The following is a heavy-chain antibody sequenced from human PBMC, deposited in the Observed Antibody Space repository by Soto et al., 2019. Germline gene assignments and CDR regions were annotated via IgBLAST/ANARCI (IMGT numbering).Heavy chain of an antibody. CDR2: INHSGST. V-gene: IGHV4-34*01. J-gene: IGHJ4*02. D-gene: IGHD2-15*01. CDR3: ARGIVVVVAGTTSFDY. Sequence: SETLSLTWAVYGGSVCGYYWRRIRQPPGKGLEWIGEINHSGSTNYNPSLKSRVTISVDTSKNQFSLKLSSVTAADTAVYYCARGIVVVVAGTTSFDYWGQGTLVTVSS. CDR1: GGSVCGYY.